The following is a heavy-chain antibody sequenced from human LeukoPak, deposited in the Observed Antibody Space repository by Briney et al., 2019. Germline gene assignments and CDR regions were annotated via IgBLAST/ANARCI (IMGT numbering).Heavy chain of an antibody. J-gene: IGHJ6*02. CDR1: GLTFDDYA. CDR3: AKGQAAAGMRNAMDV. V-gene: IGHV3-9*01. D-gene: IGHD6-13*01. CDR2: ISWNSGSI. Sequence: GGSLRLSCAASGLTFDDYAMHWVRQAPGKGLEWVSGISWNSGSIGYADSVKGRFTISRDNAKNSLYLQMNSLRAEDTALYYCAKGQAAAGMRNAMDVWGQGTTVTVSS.